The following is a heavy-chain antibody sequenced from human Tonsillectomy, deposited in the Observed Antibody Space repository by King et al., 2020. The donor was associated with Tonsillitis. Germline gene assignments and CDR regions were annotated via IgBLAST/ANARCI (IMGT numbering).Heavy chain of an antibody. CDR1: GDSITSNPHY. V-gene: IGHV4-39*01. Sequence: QLQESGPGLVKPSETLSLTCTVSGDSITSNPHYWGWIRQSPGKGLELIGTIYNSGSAYYNPSLRSRLTISVDTSKNQFSLELRSVTAADTAVYNCAGLVCRGYTSGHCVGWFDPWGQGSLVTVSS. CDR3: AGLVCRGYTSGHCVGWFDP. CDR2: IYNSGSA. D-gene: IGHD5-18*01. J-gene: IGHJ5*02.